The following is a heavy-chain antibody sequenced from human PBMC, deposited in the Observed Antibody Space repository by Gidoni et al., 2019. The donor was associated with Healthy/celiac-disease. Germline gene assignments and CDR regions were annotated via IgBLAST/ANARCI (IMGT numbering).Heavy chain of an antibody. CDR3: AREYSSGWYPTLGWFDP. V-gene: IGHV6-1*01. D-gene: IGHD6-19*01. CDR1: GDSVSSNSAA. CDR2: TYYRSKWYN. J-gene: IGHJ5*02. Sequence: QVQLQQSGPGLVKPSQTLSLTCAISGDSVSSNSAAWNCIRQSPSRGLEWLGRTYYRSKWYNDYAVSVKSRITSNPDTSKNQFSLQLNSVTPEDTAVYYCAREYSSGWYPTLGWFDPWGQGTLVTVSS.